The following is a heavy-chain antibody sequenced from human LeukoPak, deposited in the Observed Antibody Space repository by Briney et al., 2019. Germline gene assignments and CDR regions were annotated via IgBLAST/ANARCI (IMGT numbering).Heavy chain of an antibody. CDR3: TAYCGGDCYFGLEDY. CDR1: GFTFSDYY. D-gene: IGHD2-21*02. CDR2: ISSSGSTI. Sequence: GGSLRLSCAASGFTFSDYYMSWIRQAPGKGLEWVSYISSSGSTIYYADSVKGRFTISRDNAKNSLYLQMNSLRAEDTAVYYCTAYCGGDCYFGLEDYWGQGTLVTVSS. V-gene: IGHV3-11*01. J-gene: IGHJ4*02.